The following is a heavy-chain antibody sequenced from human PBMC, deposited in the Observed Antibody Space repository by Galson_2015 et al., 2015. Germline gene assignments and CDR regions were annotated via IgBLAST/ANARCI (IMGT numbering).Heavy chain of an antibody. Sequence: SVKVSCKASGYTFTAYYIHWVRQAPGQGLEWMGRINPNSGDTDYAQKFQGRVTMTRDTSISTAYMDLSRLRSDDTAVYYCARGGGQICYRSAHFDYWGQCTLVTVSS. V-gene: IGHV1-2*06. CDR2: INPNSGDT. CDR3: ARGGGQICYRSAHFDY. D-gene: IGHD2-2*01. CDR1: GYTFTAYY. J-gene: IGHJ4*02.